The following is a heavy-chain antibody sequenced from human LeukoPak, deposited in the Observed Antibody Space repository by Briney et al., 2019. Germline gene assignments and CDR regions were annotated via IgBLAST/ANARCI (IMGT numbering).Heavy chain of an antibody. Sequence: ASVKVSCKASGYTFTGYYMHWVRQAPGQGLEWMGWINPNSGGTNYAQKFQGRVTMTRDTSISTAYMELSRLRSDDTAVYYCAREVKGRYCSSTSCYPDYWGQGTLVAVSS. D-gene: IGHD2-2*01. CDR1: GYTFTGYY. J-gene: IGHJ4*02. V-gene: IGHV1-2*02. CDR3: AREVKGRYCSSTSCYPDY. CDR2: INPNSGGT.